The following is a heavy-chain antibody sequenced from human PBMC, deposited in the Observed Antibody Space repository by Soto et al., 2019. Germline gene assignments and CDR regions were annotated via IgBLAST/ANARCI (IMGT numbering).Heavy chain of an antibody. J-gene: IGHJ3*02. V-gene: IGHV3-33*01. Sequence: GGSLRLSCAASGFTFSSYGMHWVRQAPGKGLEWVAVIWYDGSNKYYADSVKGRFTISRDNSKNTLYLQMNSLRAEDTAAYYCARGVPPMNAFDIWGQGTMVTVS. CDR2: IWYDGSNK. CDR1: GFTFSSYG. CDR3: ARGVPPMNAFDI. D-gene: IGHD3-22*01.